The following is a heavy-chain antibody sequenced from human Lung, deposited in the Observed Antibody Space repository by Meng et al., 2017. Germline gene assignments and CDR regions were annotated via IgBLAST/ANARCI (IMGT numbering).Heavy chain of an antibody. CDR3: ARGPTTMAHDFDY. V-gene: IGHV4-34*01. D-gene: IGHD4-11*01. Sequence: QGQRRQWGAGLLKPSETLSLTCVVSGGSFSDYYWSWIRQPPGKGLEWIGEINHSGSTNYNPSLESRATISVDTSQNNLSLKLSSVTAADSAVYYCARGPTTMAHDFDYWGQGTLVTVSS. J-gene: IGHJ4*02. CDR2: INHSGST. CDR1: GGSFSDYY.